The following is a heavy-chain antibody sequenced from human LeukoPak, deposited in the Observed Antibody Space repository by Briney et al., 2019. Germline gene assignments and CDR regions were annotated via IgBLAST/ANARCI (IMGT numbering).Heavy chain of an antibody. D-gene: IGHD3-10*01. CDR1: GGTFSSYA. CDR2: INPNSGGT. CDR3: ARDDMVRGVIIDY. Sequence: ASVKVSCKASGGTFSSYAISWVRQAPGQGLEWMGWINPNSGGTNYAQKFQGRVTMTRDTSTSTVYMELSSLRSEDTAVYYCARDDMVRGVIIDYWGQGTLVTVSS. J-gene: IGHJ4*02. V-gene: IGHV1-8*02.